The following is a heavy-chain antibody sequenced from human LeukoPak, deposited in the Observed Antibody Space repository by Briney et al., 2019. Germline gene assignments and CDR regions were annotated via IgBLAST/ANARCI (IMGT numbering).Heavy chain of an antibody. J-gene: IGHJ4*02. CDR3: ARGLVTYGDLDY. CDR1: GGSFSGYY. Sequence: SETLSLTCAVYGGSFSGYYWSWIRQPPGKGLEWLGEINHSGSTNYKPSLKSRVTISVDTSKNQFSLKLSSVTAADTAVYYCARGLVTYGDLDYWGQGTLVTVSS. D-gene: IGHD4-17*01. V-gene: IGHV4-34*01. CDR2: INHSGST.